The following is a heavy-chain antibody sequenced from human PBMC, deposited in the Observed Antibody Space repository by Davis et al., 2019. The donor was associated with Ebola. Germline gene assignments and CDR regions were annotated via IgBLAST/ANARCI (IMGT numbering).Heavy chain of an antibody. D-gene: IGHD1-14*01. J-gene: IGHJ4*02. Sequence: GESLKISCAASRFTFSKYWMSWVRQAPGKELECVANIHQDGSARYYVDSVKGRFTISRDNAKNSLYLEMKSLRGEDTAVYYCARETSRWEVVYATPPEFDYRGQGTLVTVSS. CDR1: RFTFSKYW. V-gene: IGHV3-7*03. CDR2: IHQDGSAR. CDR3: ARETSRWEVVYATPPEFDY.